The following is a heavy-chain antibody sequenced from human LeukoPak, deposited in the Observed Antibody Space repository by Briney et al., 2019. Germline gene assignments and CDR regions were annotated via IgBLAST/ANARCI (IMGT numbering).Heavy chain of an antibody. D-gene: IGHD3-9*01. Sequence: ASVKVSCKAPGYTFTSYYMHWVRQAPGQGLEWMGIINPSGGSTSYAQKFQGRVTMTRDTSTSTVYMELSSLRSEDTAVYYCARDRHFYDILTGYYTYYYGMDVWGQGTTVTVSS. J-gene: IGHJ6*02. V-gene: IGHV1-46*01. CDR3: ARDRHFYDILTGYYTYYYGMDV. CDR2: INPSGGST. CDR1: GYTFTSYY.